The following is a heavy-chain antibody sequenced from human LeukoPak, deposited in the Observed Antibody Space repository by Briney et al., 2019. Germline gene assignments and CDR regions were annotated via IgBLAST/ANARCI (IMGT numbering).Heavy chain of an antibody. J-gene: IGHJ5*02. Sequence: ASVKVSCKASGYTFTSYDINWVRQATGQGLEWMGWMNPNSGNTGYAQKFQGRVTMTRNTPISTAYMELSSLRSEDTAVYYCARARAMVRGERSYWFDPWGQGTLVTVSS. V-gene: IGHV1-8*01. CDR3: ARARAMVRGERSYWFDP. CDR2: MNPNSGNT. D-gene: IGHD3-10*01. CDR1: GYTFTSYD.